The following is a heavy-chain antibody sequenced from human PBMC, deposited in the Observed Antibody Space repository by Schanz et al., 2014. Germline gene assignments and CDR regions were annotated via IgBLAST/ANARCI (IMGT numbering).Heavy chain of an antibody. V-gene: IGHV3-9*01. D-gene: IGHD6-19*01. CDR1: GFTFDKYA. CDR2: ISWNSGTV. J-gene: IGHJ4*02. CDR3: TKDKSQIAVAGRFDL. Sequence: ELQLVESGGGLAQPGKSLRLSCAASGFTFDKYAMHWVRQAPGKGLEWVSVISWNSGTVGYAVSVKGSFTISRDNAKISLYLQVNSLIAEDTAEYYCTKDKSQIAVAGRFDLWGQGTLVTVSS.